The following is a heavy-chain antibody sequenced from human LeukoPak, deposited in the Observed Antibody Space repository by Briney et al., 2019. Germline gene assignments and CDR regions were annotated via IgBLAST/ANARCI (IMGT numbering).Heavy chain of an antibody. D-gene: IGHD1-26*01. V-gene: IGHV4-39*01. J-gene: IGHJ4*02. Sequence: SETLSLTCTVSGGSISSSSYYWGWIRQPPGKGLEWIGSIYYSGSTYYNPSLKSRVTISVDTSKNQFSLKLSSVTAADTAVYYCARYSGSYEPFDYWGQGTLVTVSS. CDR3: ARYSGSYEPFDY. CDR2: IYYSGST. CDR1: GGSISSSSYY.